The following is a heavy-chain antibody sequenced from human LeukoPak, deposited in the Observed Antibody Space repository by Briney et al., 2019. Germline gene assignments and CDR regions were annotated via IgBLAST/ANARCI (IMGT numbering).Heavy chain of an antibody. J-gene: IGHJ4*02. V-gene: IGHV3-48*03. CDR1: GFTFSSYE. CDR3: ARGTSSSDYSRLYYFDY. CDR2: ISSSGSTI. D-gene: IGHD3-22*01. Sequence: PGGSLRLSCAASGFTFSSYEMNWVRQAPGKGLEWVSYISSSGSTIYYADSVKGRFTISRDNAKNSLYLQMNSLRAEDTAVYYCARGTSSSDYSRLYYFDYWGQGTLVTVSS.